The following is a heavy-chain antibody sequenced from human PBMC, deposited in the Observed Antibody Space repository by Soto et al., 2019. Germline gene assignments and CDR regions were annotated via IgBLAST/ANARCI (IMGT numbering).Heavy chain of an antibody. CDR3: ARDQQKYNPSFYHYYAMDL. CDR1: GGSISSGGYS. Sequence: SETLSLTCAVSGGSISSGGYSWSWIRQPPGKGLEWIGYIYQSGSTYYNPSLKSRVTISVDRSRNQFSLKLSSVTAADTAIYYCARDQQKYNPSFYHYYAMDLWGQGTTVTVSS. CDR2: IYQSGST. V-gene: IGHV4-30-2*01. D-gene: IGHD1-20*01. J-gene: IGHJ6*02.